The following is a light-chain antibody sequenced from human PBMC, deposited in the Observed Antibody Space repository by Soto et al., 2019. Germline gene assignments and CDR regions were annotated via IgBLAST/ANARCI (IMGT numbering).Light chain of an antibody. CDR1: QSVSSSY. CDR3: QQDGTSHSWT. CDR2: GAS. Sequence: EIVLTQSPGTLSLSPGERATLSCRASQSVSSSYLAWYQQKPGQAPRLLIYGASIRATGIPDRFSGSGSGTDFTLTISRLEPEELAVYYCQQDGTSHSWTFGQGTKVEIK. V-gene: IGKV3-20*01. J-gene: IGKJ1*01.